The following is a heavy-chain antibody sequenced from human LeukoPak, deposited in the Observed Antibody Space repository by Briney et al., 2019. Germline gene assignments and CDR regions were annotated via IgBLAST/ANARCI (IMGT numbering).Heavy chain of an antibody. V-gene: IGHV4-39*01. Sequence: SETLSLTCTVSGGSISTSSYYWGWIRQPPGRGLDWFGRIFYSGSTYYNPSLKSPVIISVDTSKNQFSLKLSSVTAADTAVYYCARRDRYCSSTSCYGHRFDPWGQGTLVTVSS. CDR2: IFYSGST. CDR1: GGSISTSSYY. J-gene: IGHJ5*02. CDR3: ARRDRYCSSTSCYGHRFDP. D-gene: IGHD2-2*01.